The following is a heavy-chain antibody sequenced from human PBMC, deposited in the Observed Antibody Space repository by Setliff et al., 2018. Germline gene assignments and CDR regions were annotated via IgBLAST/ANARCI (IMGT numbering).Heavy chain of an antibody. J-gene: IGHJ6*03. Sequence: ASVKVSCKVSGYTLTELSRHWVRQAPGKGLEWMGRINPNSGGTNYAQKFQGRVTMTRDTSISTAYMELRRLRSDDTAVYYYARVKAPALYYYMDVWGKGTTVTVSS. CDR1: GYTLTELS. CDR2: INPNSGGT. CDR3: ARVKAPALYYYMDV. V-gene: IGHV1-2*06. D-gene: IGHD3-16*02.